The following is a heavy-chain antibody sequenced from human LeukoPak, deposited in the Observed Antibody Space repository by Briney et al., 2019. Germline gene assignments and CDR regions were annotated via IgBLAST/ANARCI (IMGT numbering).Heavy chain of an antibody. J-gene: IGHJ4*02. CDR3: AKEIKFRAAAGDYFDY. V-gene: IGHV3-23*01. D-gene: IGHD6-13*01. Sequence: PGGSLRLSCAASGFTFSSFAMNWVRQAQGRGREWVSAISGSGGSTYYADSVKGRFTISRDNSKNTLYLQMNSLRAEDTAVYYCAKEIKFRAAAGDYFDYWGQGTLVTVSS. CDR2: ISGSGGST. CDR1: GFTFSSFA.